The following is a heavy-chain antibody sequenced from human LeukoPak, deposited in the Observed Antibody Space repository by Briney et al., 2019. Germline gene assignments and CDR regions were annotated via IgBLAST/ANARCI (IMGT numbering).Heavy chain of an antibody. Sequence: SETLSLTCTVSGGSIRSSSYYWGWIRQPPGKGLEWIGYVFHTGSTNYNPSLKSRVTISVDTSKNQFSLKLSSVTAADTAVYYCARDRGSQPFIDYWGQGTLVTVSS. CDR3: ARDRGSQPFIDY. V-gene: IGHV4-61*01. D-gene: IGHD1-26*01. J-gene: IGHJ4*02. CDR1: GGSIRSSSYY. CDR2: VFHTGST.